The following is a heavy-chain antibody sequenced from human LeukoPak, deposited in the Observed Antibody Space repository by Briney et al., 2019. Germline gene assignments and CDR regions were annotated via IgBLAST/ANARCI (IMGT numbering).Heavy chain of an antibody. J-gene: IGHJ4*02. V-gene: IGHV3-23*01. Sequence: GGSLRLSCAASGFTFSSYAMSWVRQAPGKGLEWVSAISGSGGSTYYADSVKGRFTISRDNSKNTLYLQMNGLRTEDTALYYCAKDVSGSYGWDYWGQGTLVTVSS. CDR1: GFTFSSYA. CDR3: AKDVSGSYGWDY. D-gene: IGHD1-26*01. CDR2: ISGSGGST.